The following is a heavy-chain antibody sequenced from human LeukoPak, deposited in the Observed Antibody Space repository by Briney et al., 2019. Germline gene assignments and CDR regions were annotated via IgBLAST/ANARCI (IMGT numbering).Heavy chain of an antibody. D-gene: IGHD6-6*01. J-gene: IGHJ4*02. CDR2: IIHIFGTA. CDR3: ARHAQYSSSSDDFDY. Sequence: GASVKVSCKASGGTFISYAMSGVGQAPGKGGEWMGRIIHIFGTAKYAKKFQGRVTITTDEYKRTAYMELSSLISEDTAVYYCARHAQYSSSSDDFDYWGQGTLVTVSS. V-gene: IGHV1-69*05. CDR1: GGTFISYA.